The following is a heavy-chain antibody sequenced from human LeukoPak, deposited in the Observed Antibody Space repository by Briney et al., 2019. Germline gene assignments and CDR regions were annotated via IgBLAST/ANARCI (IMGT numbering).Heavy chain of an antibody. CDR2: INPNNGGT. D-gene: IGHD3-10*01. CDR3: ASGLYYGSGSYMPHG. J-gene: IGHJ4*02. CDR1: GYTLTGYY. V-gene: IGHV1-2*06. Sequence: GASVKVSCKASGYTLTGYYIHWVRQAPGQGLEWMGRINPNNGGTNYAQKFQGRVTMTRDTSINIAYMELSRLRSDDTAVYYCASGLYYGSGSYMPHGWGQGTLVTVSS.